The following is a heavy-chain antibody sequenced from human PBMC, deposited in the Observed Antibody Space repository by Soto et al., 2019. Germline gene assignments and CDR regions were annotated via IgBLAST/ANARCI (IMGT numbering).Heavy chain of an antibody. D-gene: IGHD3-22*01. J-gene: IGHJ6*02. V-gene: IGHV1-2*02. Sequence: ASVKVSCKASGYTFTGYYMHWVRQAPGQGLEWMGWINPNSGGTNYAQKFQGRVTMTRDTSISTAYMELSRLRSDDTAVHYCARDLYYDSSPSYYYGMDVWGQGTTVTVSS. CDR3: ARDLYYDSSPSYYYGMDV. CDR2: INPNSGGT. CDR1: GYTFTGYY.